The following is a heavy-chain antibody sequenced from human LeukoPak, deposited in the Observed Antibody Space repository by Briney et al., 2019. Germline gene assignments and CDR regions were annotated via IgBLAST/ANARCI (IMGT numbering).Heavy chain of an antibody. D-gene: IGHD6-19*01. CDR1: GYTFTSYD. J-gene: IGHJ4*02. V-gene: IGHV1-8*01. CDR2: MNPNSGNI. CDR3: ARGKIGSSGWFPFVY. Sequence: ASVKVSCKASGYTFTSYDINWVRQATGQGLEWMGWMNPNSGNIGYAQKFQGRVTMTRNTSISTAYMELSSLRSEDTAVYYCARGKIGSSGWFPFVYWGQGTLVTVSS.